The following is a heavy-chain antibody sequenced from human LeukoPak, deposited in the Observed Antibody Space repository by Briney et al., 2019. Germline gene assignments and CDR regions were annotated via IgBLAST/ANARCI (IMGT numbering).Heavy chain of an antibody. V-gene: IGHV4-34*01. CDR1: GGSFSGYY. CDR3: ARRGSSFGVWFDP. D-gene: IGHD6-13*01. Sequence: SETLSLTCAVYGGSFSGYYWSWIRQPPGKGLGWIGEINHSGSTNYNPSLKSRVTISVDTSKNQFSLKLSSVTAADTAVYYCARRGSSFGVWFDPWGQGTLVTVSS. CDR2: INHSGST. J-gene: IGHJ5*02.